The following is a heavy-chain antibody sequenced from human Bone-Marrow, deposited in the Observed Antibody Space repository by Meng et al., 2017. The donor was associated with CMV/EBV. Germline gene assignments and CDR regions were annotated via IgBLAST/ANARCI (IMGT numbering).Heavy chain of an antibody. CDR2: ISGGGISI. V-gene: IGHV3-23*01. CDR3: AKESQYSGSPVDY. Sequence: GESLKISCAASGFTFSSYGMSWVRQAPGKGLEWVSGISGGGISIYYADSVKGRFTISRDNSKNTLYLQMSSLRAEDTAVYYCAKESQYSGSPVDYWGQGTLVTVSS. D-gene: IGHD1-26*01. J-gene: IGHJ4*02. CDR1: GFTFSSYG.